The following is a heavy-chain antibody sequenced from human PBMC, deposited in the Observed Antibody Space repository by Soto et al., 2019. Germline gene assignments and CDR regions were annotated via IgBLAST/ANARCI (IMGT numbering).Heavy chain of an antibody. V-gene: IGHV3-64D*08. Sequence: EVQLVESEGGLVQPGGSLGLSCSASGFTFSSYAMHWVRQAPGKGLEYVSAISSNGGSTYYADSVKGRFTISRDNSKNTLYLQMSSLRAEDTAVYYCVKGGGSGWFGLDYSGQGTLVTVSS. CDR1: GFTFSSYA. CDR2: ISSNGGST. J-gene: IGHJ4*02. D-gene: IGHD6-19*01. CDR3: VKGGGSGWFGLDY.